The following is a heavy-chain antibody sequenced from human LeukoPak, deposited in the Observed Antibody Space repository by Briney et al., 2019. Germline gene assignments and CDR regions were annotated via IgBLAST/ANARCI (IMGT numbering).Heavy chain of an antibody. Sequence: SETLSLTCTVSGGSISSSSYYWGWIRQPPGKGLEWIGSIYYSGSTYYNPSLKSRVTISVDTSKNQFSLKLSSVTAADTAVHYCARRPSYSSSSKGFDYWGQGTLVTVSS. V-gene: IGHV4-39*01. CDR1: GGSISSSSYY. D-gene: IGHD6-6*01. CDR2: IYYSGST. J-gene: IGHJ4*02. CDR3: ARRPSYSSSSKGFDY.